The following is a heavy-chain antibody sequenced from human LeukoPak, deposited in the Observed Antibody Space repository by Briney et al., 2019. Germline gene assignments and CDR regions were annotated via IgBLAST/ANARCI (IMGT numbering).Heavy chain of an antibody. V-gene: IGHV4-4*07. Sequence: SETLSLTCTVSGGSISSYYWSWIRQPAGKGLEWIGRIYTSGSTNYNPSLKSRVTMSVDTSKNQFSLKLSSVTAADTAVYYCAKWGYCSSTRCLGAFDYWGQGTLVTVSS. CDR3: AKWGYCSSTRCLGAFDY. CDR2: IYTSGST. CDR1: GGSISSYY. D-gene: IGHD2-2*01. J-gene: IGHJ4*02.